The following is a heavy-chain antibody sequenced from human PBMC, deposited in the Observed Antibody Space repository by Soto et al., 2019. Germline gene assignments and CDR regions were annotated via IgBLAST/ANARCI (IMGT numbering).Heavy chain of an antibody. Sequence: SQTLSLTCAISGDSVSSNHATWDWIRQSPSRGLEWLGRTYYRSKWYYDYALSVKSRITINPDTSKNTLYLQMNSLRAEDTAVYYCAMKRGYSGYERWGQGTLVTVSS. D-gene: IGHD5-12*01. J-gene: IGHJ4*02. V-gene: IGHV6-1*01. CDR2: TYYRSKWYY. CDR1: GDSVSSNHAT. CDR3: AMKRGYSGYER.